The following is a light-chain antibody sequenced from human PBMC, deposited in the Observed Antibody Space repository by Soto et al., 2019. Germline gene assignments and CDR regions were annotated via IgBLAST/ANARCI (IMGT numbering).Light chain of an antibody. V-gene: IGKV1-5*01. CDR2: DAT. J-gene: IGKJ2*01. CDR1: QMIARW. Sequence: IQMTQSPPTLSASVGDTVTLTCRSSQMIARWLAWYQQKPGTAPRLIIYDATSLQSGVPSRFSASASGTDFTLTISSLHPDDFATYYCLQYNTFPHTFGQGTKLEI. CDR3: LQYNTFPHT.